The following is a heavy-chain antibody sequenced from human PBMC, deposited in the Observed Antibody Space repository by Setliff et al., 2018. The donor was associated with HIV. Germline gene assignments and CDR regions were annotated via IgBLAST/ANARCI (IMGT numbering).Heavy chain of an antibody. CDR3: ARGMRDDSSGYYY. V-gene: IGHV1-8*03. Sequence: GASVKVSCKASGYTFTSYDINWVRQATGQGLEWMAWMNPNSGNTGYTQKFQGRVTITRNTSITTAYMELSSLRSEDTAVYYCARGMRDDSSGYYYWGQGTLVTVSS. J-gene: IGHJ4*02. CDR1: GYTFTSYD. D-gene: IGHD3-22*01. CDR2: MNPNSGNT.